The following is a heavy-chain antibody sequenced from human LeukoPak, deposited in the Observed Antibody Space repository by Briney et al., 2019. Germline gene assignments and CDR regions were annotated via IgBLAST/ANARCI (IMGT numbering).Heavy chain of an antibody. V-gene: IGHV4-34*01. J-gene: IGHJ6*03. D-gene: IGHD3-22*01. CDR2: INHSGST. Sequence: SETLSLTCAVYGGSFSGYYWSWIRQPPGKGLEWIGEINHSGSTNYNPSLKSRVTISVDTSKNQFSLKLSSVTAADTAVYYCARGLLINYHSSGYFRLWGYYYMDVWGKGTTVTVSS. CDR1: GGSFSGYY. CDR3: ARGLLINYHSSGYFRLWGYYYMDV.